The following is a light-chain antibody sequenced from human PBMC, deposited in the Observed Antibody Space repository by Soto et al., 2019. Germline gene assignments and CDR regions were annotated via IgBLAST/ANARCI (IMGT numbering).Light chain of an antibody. Sequence: DIQMTQSPSTLSASVGDRVTITCRASQSISSWLAWYQQKPGKAPKRLLYKASSLESVVPSRFSGRGSGTEFTLTISSLQPDDFATYYCQQYNSYWTFGQGTKVEIK. CDR1: QSISSW. CDR3: QQYNSYWT. CDR2: KAS. J-gene: IGKJ1*01. V-gene: IGKV1-5*03.